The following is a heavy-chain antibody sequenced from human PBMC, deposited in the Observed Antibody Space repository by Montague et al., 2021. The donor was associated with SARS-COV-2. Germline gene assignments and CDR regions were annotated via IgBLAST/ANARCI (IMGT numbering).Heavy chain of an antibody. CDR3: ARRRERWSDAFDI. J-gene: IGHJ3*02. Sequence: SETLSLTCTVYGGSISGYYWSWIRQPPGKGLEWLGDIYYSGSTNYNPSLKSRVTISVDTPKNQFSLKVRSVTAADTAVYYCARRRERWSDAFDIWGQGTMVTVSS. CDR1: GGSISGYY. V-gene: IGHV4-59*08. CDR2: IYYSGST. D-gene: IGHD2-15*01.